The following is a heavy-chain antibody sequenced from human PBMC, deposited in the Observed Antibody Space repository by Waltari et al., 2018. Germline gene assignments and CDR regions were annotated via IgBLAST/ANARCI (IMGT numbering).Heavy chain of an antibody. Sequence: QVQLVESGGGVVQPGRSLRLSCAASGFPFSSYAMPWVRQAPGKGLEWVAVISYDGSNKYYADSVKGRFTISRDNSKNTLYLQMNSLRAEDTAVYYCARDLCSGGSCYSFDYWGQGTLVTVSS. CDR1: GFPFSSYA. CDR3: ARDLCSGGSCYSFDY. V-gene: IGHV3-30-3*01. D-gene: IGHD2-15*01. J-gene: IGHJ4*02. CDR2: ISYDGSNK.